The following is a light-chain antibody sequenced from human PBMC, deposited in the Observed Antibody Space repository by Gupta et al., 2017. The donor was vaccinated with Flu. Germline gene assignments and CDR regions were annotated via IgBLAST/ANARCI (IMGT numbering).Light chain of an antibody. V-gene: IGKV3-20*01. Sequence: LSPGERATLSCRASQSVSSSYLAWYQQKPGQAPRLLIYGASSRATGIPDRFSGSGSGTDFTLTISRLEPEDVAVYYCQQYGSAPPDTFGQGTKREIK. CDR2: GAS. CDR3: QQYGSAPPDT. J-gene: IGKJ2*01. CDR1: QSVSSSY.